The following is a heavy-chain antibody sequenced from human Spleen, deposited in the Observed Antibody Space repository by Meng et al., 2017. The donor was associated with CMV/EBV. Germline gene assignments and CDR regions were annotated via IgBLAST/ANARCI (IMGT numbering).Heavy chain of an antibody. Sequence: GSLRLSCTVSGGSINNYYWSWIRQPPGKGLEWIGYVYHTGSTNYNPSLKSRVTISVDTSKNQFSLNLKSVTAADTAIYFCTRADTYATLDSWGQGTPVTVSS. CDR2: VYHTGST. CDR3: TRADTYATLDS. D-gene: IGHD2-2*01. V-gene: IGHV4-59*01. CDR1: GGSINNYY. J-gene: IGHJ4*02.